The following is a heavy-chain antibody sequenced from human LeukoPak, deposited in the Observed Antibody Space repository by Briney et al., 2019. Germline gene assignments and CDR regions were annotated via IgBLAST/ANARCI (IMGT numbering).Heavy chain of an antibody. J-gene: IGHJ4*02. CDR2: LNQSGIT. Sequence: GSLRLSCAASGFTFSSYEMNWVRQAPGKGLEWIGELNQSGITNYNPSLKTRVTISVDTSKNQLSLKLRSVTAADTAVYYCARDDRRYCSGGTCYSRDYWGQGTLVTVSS. V-gene: IGHV4-34*01. D-gene: IGHD2-15*01. CDR1: GFTFSSYE. CDR3: ARDDRRYCSGGTCYSRDY.